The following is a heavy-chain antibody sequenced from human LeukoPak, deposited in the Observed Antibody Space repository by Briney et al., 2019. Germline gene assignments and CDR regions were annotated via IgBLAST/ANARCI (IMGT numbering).Heavy chain of an antibody. J-gene: IGHJ5*02. CDR3: ARSSSSWFRRFDP. D-gene: IGHD6-13*01. Sequence: SETLSLTCTVSGGSISSYYWSWIRQPPGKGLEWIGYIYYSGSTNYNPSLKSRVTISVDTSKNQFSLKLSSVTAADTAVYYCARSSSSWFRRFDPWGQGTLVTVSS. CDR1: GGSISSYY. CDR2: IYYSGST. V-gene: IGHV4-59*01.